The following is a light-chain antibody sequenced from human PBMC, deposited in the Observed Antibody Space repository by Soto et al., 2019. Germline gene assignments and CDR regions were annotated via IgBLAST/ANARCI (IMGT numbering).Light chain of an antibody. Sequence: QSALTKPPSASGFPGQSVTISCTGTSSDVGYYDYVSWYQQHPGKAPKLDIYEVTKRPSGVPDRVSASKSGNTASLTVSGLRAEDEADYYCRSYAGSNNFVFGSGTKVTVL. J-gene: IGLJ1*01. CDR3: RSYAGSNNFV. V-gene: IGLV2-8*01. CDR2: EVT. CDR1: SSDVGYYDY.